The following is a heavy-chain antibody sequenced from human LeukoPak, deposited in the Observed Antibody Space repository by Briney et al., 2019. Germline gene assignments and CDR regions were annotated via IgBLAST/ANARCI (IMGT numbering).Heavy chain of an antibody. J-gene: IGHJ4*02. Sequence: GGSLRLFCAASGFTFSSYWMNWVRQAPGKGLVWVSRIASDGSSTTYADSVKGRFSISRDNAKNTLYLQMNSLRVEDTAVYYCARGRPHGNDYWGQGTLVTVSS. V-gene: IGHV3-74*01. CDR1: GFTFSSYW. CDR3: ARGRPHGNDY. CDR2: IASDGSST. D-gene: IGHD4-23*01.